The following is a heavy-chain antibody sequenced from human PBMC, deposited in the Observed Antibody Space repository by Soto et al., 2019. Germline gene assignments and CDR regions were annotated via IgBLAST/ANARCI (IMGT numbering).Heavy chain of an antibody. D-gene: IGHD3-16*01. V-gene: IGHV4-38-2*02. CDR2: IYHSGST. CDR1: GYSISGGYY. Sequence: SETLSLTCAVSGYSISGGYYWGWIRQPPGKGLEWIGSIYHSGSTYYNPSLKSRVTISVDTSKNQFSLKLSSVTAADTAVYYCARERVITFGGRGFYDYRDQGTLVTVSS. J-gene: IGHJ4*02. CDR3: ARERVITFGGRGFYDY.